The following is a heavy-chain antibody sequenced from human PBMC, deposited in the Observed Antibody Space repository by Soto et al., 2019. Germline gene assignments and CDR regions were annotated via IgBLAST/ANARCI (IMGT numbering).Heavy chain of an antibody. CDR1: GDSMSDFY. D-gene: IGHD3-22*01. Sequence: SETLSLTCSVSGDSMSDFYWSWIRQSPGKGLEWIGYVHYVGSTKYNPSHKNRVTISVDTSKKQFSLNLRSVTAADTAVYYCTRLNYYDTSGYPYFFDYCGQGAPVTVSS. V-gene: IGHV4-59*12. J-gene: IGHJ4*02. CDR2: VHYVGST. CDR3: TRLNYYDTSGYPYFFDY.